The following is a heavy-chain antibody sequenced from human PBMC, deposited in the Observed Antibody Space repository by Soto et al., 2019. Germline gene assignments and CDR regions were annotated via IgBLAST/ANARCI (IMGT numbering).Heavy chain of an antibody. J-gene: IGHJ6*02. Sequence: QVQLXXXXAEVKKPGSSVKVSCTASGXTXSXYAISWVRQAPXXXXXWMRGNIPIFGTANYAQKFQGRVTITADESTSTAYTELSSLRSEDTAVYYCASGVVPAALYGMDVWDQGTTVTVSS. D-gene: IGHD2-2*01. CDR2: NIPIFGTA. V-gene: IGHV1-69*01. CDR1: GXTXSXYA. CDR3: ASGVVPAALYGMDV.